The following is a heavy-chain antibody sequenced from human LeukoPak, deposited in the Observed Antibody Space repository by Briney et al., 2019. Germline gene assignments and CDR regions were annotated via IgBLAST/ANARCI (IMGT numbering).Heavy chain of an antibody. D-gene: IGHD3-10*01. CDR2: ISYDGSNK. J-gene: IGHJ4*02. Sequence: SGGSLRLSCAASGFTFSSYAMHWVRQAPGKGLEWVAVISYDGSNKYYADSVKGRFTISRDNSKNTLYLQMNSLRAEDTAVYYCEREGVYYGSGSYGDYWGQGTLVTVSS. V-gene: IGHV3-30*04. CDR1: GFTFSSYA. CDR3: EREGVYYGSGSYGDY.